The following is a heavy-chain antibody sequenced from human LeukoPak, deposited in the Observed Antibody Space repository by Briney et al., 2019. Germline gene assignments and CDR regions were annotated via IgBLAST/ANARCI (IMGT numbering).Heavy chain of an antibody. CDR2: IYYSGST. V-gene: IGHV4-39*07. CDR3: ARVYLTTINY. Sequence: PSETLSLTCTVSGGSISSNNYYWGWIRQPPGKGLEWIGSIYYSGSTYYNPSLKSRITISIDTSRNQFSLKLTSVTAADTAVYYCARVYLTTINYWGQGTLVTVSS. CDR1: GGSISSNNYY. J-gene: IGHJ4*02. D-gene: IGHD4-17*01.